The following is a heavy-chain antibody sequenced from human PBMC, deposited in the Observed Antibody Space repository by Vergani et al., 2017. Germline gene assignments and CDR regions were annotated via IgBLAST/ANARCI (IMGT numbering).Heavy chain of an antibody. D-gene: IGHD1-26*01. CDR1: GFTFSDHY. V-gene: IGHV3-72*01. CDR3: ARERGCYYGN. Sequence: EVQLVESGGGLVQPRGSLRLSCAASGFTFSDHYMDWVRQAPGKGLEWVGRTRNKANSYTTEYAASVKGRFTISRDDSKNSRYLQMNSRKTEDTAVYYCARERGCYYGNWGQGTLVTVSS. CDR2: TRNKANSYTT. J-gene: IGHJ4*02.